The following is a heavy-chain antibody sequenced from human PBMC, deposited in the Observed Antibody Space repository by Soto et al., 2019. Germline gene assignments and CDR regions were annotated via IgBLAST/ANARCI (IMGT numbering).Heavy chain of an antibody. V-gene: IGHV3-30-3*01. CDR3: AREVEFLHWFFDN. CDR1: GFIFGSYS. Sequence: QAQVIESGGGVVQPGGSLRLSYTTSGFIFGSYSMHWFRQAPGKRLEWVAVISSSGGTTIYADSVKGRFTISRDHSKNTVSLQMNRLRVDDTAVYYCAREVEFLHWFFDNWGQGIPVTVSS. D-gene: IGHD3-3*01. J-gene: IGHJ4*02. CDR2: ISSSGGTT.